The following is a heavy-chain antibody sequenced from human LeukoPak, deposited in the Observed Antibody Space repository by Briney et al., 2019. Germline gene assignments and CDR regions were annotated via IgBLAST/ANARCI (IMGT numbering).Heavy chain of an antibody. CDR3: ARLVTMVRGVITTFDY. D-gene: IGHD3-10*01. V-gene: IGHV4-39*01. Sequence: SETLSLTCTVSGGSISSGGYYWRWIRQPPGEGLEWIGSIYYSGSTYYNPSLKSRVTISVDTSKNQFSLKLSSVTATDTAVYYCARLVTMVRGVITTFDYWGQGTLVTVSS. J-gene: IGHJ4*02. CDR1: GGSISSGGYY. CDR2: IYYSGST.